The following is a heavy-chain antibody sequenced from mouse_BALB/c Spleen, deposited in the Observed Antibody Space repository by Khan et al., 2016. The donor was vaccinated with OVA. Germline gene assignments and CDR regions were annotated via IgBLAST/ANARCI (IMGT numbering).Heavy chain of an antibody. CDR3: APAGTGDYFDY. J-gene: IGHJ2*01. Sequence: VQLKQSGAELVKPGASVKLSCTASGFNIKDTHMHWVKQRPEQGLEWIGRIDPANDNSKYDPRFQGKATITADTSSNTAYLHLSSLTSEETAAYYCAPAGTGDYFDYWGQGTTLTVSS. CDR1: GFNIKDTH. V-gene: IGHV14-3*02. D-gene: IGHD4-1*01. CDR2: IDPANDNS.